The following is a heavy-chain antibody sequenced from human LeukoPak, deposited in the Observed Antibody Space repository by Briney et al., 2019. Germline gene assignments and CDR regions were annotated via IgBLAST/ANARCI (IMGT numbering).Heavy chain of an antibody. CDR3: AKLESHWAAAGLDY. D-gene: IGHD6-13*01. CDR2: IRYDGSNK. CDR1: GFTFSSYG. Sequence: GGSLRLSCAASGFTFSSYGMHWVRQAPGKELEWVAFIRYDGSNKYYADSVKGRFTISRDNSKNTLYLQMNSLRAEDTAVYYCAKLESHWAAAGLDYWGQGTLVTVSS. J-gene: IGHJ4*02. V-gene: IGHV3-30*02.